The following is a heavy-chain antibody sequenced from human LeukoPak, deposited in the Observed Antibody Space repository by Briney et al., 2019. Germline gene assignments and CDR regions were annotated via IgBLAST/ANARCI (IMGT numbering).Heavy chain of an antibody. V-gene: IGHV3-74*01. J-gene: IGHJ4*02. CDR1: GFTFSDYW. D-gene: IGHD6-13*01. CDR2: INSDGSST. Sequence: GGSLRLSCAASGFTFSDYWMHWVRQASGKGLVWVSRINSDGSSTIYADSVKGRFTISRDNAKNTLYLQMNSLRAEDTAVYFCARDRSSAAADYWGQGTLVTVSS. CDR3: ARDRSSAAADY.